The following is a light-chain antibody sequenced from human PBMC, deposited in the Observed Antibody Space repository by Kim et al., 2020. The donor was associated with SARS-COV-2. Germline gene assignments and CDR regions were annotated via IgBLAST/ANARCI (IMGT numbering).Light chain of an antibody. Sequence: SAGEKATLSCRASQGISNNTLAWYQKKYGQAPRLLIYDAASRASGIPDRFSGSGSGTDFTLTISRLEPEDFGEYYCQQYGTAPLTFGGGTKVDIK. J-gene: IGKJ4*02. CDR1: QGISNNT. CDR3: QQYGTAPLT. V-gene: IGKV3-20*01. CDR2: DAA.